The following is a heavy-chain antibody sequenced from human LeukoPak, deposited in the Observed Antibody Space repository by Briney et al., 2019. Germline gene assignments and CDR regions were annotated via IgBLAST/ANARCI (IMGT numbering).Heavy chain of an antibody. V-gene: IGHV1-2*02. CDR2: INPKSGGT. CDR3: ARTSYDRGGYYYFDY. Sequence: GPSVTDSSIDSGYTFTRYYIHWMRQAPGQGLEWMGWINPKSGGTNSAQRFQGRVTMTRDTSISTVYMELSRLRSDDTAVYYCARTSYDRGGYYYFDYWGQGTLVTVSS. CDR1: GYTFTRYY. J-gene: IGHJ4*02. D-gene: IGHD3-22*01.